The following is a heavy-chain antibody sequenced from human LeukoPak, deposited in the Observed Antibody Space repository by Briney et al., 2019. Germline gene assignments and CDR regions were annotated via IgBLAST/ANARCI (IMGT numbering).Heavy chain of an antibody. Sequence: GGSLRLSCAASGLTFSSYAMSWVRQAPGKGLEWVSAISGSGGSTYYADSVKGRFTISRDNSKNTLYLQMNSLRAEDTAVYYCAKATRATIFGVVMTPNWFDPWGQGTLVTVSS. CDR3: AKATRATIFGVVMTPNWFDP. D-gene: IGHD3-3*01. J-gene: IGHJ5*02. V-gene: IGHV3-23*01. CDR2: ISGSGGST. CDR1: GLTFSSYA.